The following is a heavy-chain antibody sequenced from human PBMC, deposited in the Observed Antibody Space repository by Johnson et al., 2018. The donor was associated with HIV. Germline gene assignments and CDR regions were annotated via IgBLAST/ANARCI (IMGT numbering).Heavy chain of an antibody. CDR1: GFAFSSYG. D-gene: IGHD1-26*01. CDR3: AREAGGSYPDAFDF. J-gene: IGHJ3*01. CDR2: INQDGSAN. Sequence: VQLVESGGGVVQPGRSLRLSCATSGFAFSSYGMHWVRQAPGKGLEWVANINQDGSANYYVDSVKGRFTISRDNARNSLYLQINSVRAEDTAVYYCAREAGGSYPDAFDFWGQGTMVTVSS. V-gene: IGHV3-7*01.